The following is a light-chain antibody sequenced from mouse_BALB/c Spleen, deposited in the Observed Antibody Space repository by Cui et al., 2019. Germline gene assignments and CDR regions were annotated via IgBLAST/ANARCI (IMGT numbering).Light chain of an antibody. CDR2: AAT. J-gene: IGKJ1*01. Sequence: DIQLTKSPAALAVSVGETVTNKCRASENIYSNLAWYQQKQGKSPQLLVYAATNLADGVPSRFSGSGSGTQYSLKINSLQSEDFGSYYCQHFWGTPWTFGGGTKLEIK. V-gene: IGKV12-46*01. CDR3: QHFWGTPWT. CDR1: ENIYSN.